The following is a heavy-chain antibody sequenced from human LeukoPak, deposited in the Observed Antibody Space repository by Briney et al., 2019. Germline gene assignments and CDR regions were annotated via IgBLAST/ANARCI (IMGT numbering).Heavy chain of an antibody. J-gene: IGHJ4*02. V-gene: IGHV4-39*01. CDR3: AGSNVLTGYFTRKVGFDF. CDR2: IYYSGST. CDR1: GGSISSSSYY. Sequence: SETLSLTCTVSGGSISSSSYYWGWLRQPPGKGLEWIGSIYYSGSTYYNPSLKSRVTISVDTSKNQFSLKLSSVTAADTAVYYCAGSNVLTGYFTRKVGFDFWGQGTLVTVSS. D-gene: IGHD3-9*01.